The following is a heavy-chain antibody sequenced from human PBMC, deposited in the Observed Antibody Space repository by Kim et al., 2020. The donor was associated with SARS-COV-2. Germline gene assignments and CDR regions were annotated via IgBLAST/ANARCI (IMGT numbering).Heavy chain of an antibody. D-gene: IGHD3-22*01. J-gene: IGHJ6*02. CDR3: AKSGGDYDTFGMDV. Sequence: ADSVKGRFTISRDNSKNTLYLQMNSLRAEDTALYYCAKSGGDYDTFGMDVWGQGTTVTVSS. V-gene: IGHV3-23*01.